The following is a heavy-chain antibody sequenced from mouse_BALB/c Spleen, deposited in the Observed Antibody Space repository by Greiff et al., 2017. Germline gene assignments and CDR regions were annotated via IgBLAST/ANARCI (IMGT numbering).Heavy chain of an antibody. V-gene: IGHV1-7*01. CDR3: VRRAMDY. CDR1: GYTFTSYW. J-gene: IGHJ4*01. Sequence: VQLQESGAELAKPGASVKMSCKASGYTFTSYWMHWVKQRPGQGLEWIGYINPSTGYTEYNQKFKDKATLTADKSSSTAYMQLSSLTSEDSAVYYCVRRAMDYWGQGTSVTVSS. CDR2: INPSTGYT.